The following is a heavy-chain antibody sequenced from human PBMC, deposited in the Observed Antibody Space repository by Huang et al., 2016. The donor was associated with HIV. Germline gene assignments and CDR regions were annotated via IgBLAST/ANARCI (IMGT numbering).Heavy chain of an antibody. Sequence: QVQLVQSGSELKTPGASVKVSCKASGYTFTSYAMNWVRQAPGQGLEWLGWIYTNTGNPTYVEGFTGRYVFAVDTSVITAYLQISSLKAEDTAVYYCARGLFDYWGQGTLVTVSS. V-gene: IGHV7-4-1*02. CDR3: ARGLFDY. J-gene: IGHJ4*02. CDR1: GYTFTSYA. CDR2: IYTNTGNP.